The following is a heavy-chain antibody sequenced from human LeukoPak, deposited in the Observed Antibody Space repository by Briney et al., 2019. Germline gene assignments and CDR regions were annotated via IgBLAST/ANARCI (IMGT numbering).Heavy chain of an antibody. CDR1: GYTFTDYY. Sequence: ASVKVSCKASGYTFTDYYMHWVRQAPGQGLEWMGWINPNSGNTGYAQKFQGRVTMTRNTSISTAYMELSSLRSEDTAVYYCARSCSGGSCYSVYYYYGMDVWGQGTTVTVSS. J-gene: IGHJ6*02. V-gene: IGHV1-8*02. D-gene: IGHD2-15*01. CDR2: INPNSGNT. CDR3: ARSCSGGSCYSVYYYYGMDV.